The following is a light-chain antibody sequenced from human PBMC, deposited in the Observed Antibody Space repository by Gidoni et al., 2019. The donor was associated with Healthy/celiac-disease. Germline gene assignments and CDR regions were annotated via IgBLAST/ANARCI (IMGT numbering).Light chain of an antibody. CDR3: AAWDDSLSGPV. CDR2: SNN. CDR1: SSNIGSNY. V-gene: IGLV1-47*02. J-gene: IGLJ3*02. Sequence: QSVLTQPPSASGTPGQRVTFSCSGSSSNIGSNYVYWYQQLPGTAPKLLIYSNNQRPSGVPDRFSGSKSGSSASLAISGLRSEDEADYYCAAWDDSLSGPVFGGGTKLTVL.